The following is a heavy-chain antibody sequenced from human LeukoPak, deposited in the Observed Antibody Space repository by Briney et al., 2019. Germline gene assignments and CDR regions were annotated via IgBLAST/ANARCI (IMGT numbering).Heavy chain of an antibody. D-gene: IGHD2-2*01. CDR3: AKDHCSSTSCFYFDY. CDR2: IRYDGSNK. V-gene: IGHV3-30*02. J-gene: IGHJ4*02. Sequence: GGSLRLSCAASGFTFTSYGMHWVRQAPGKGLEWVAFIRYDGSNKYYADSVKGRFTISRDNTLYLQMNSLRAEDTAVYYRAKDHCSSTSCFYFDYWGQGTLVTVSS. CDR1: GFTFTSYG.